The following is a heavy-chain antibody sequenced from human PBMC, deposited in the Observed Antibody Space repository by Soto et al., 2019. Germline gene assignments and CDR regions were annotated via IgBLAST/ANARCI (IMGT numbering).Heavy chain of an antibody. CDR3: ARGRRWLVPSHFDL. Sequence: SETLSLTCAVYGGSFSGYYWSWIRQPPGKGLEWIGEINHSGSTNYNPSLKSRVTISVDTSKNQFSLKLSSVTAADTAVYYCARGRRWLVPSHFDLWGRGTLVTVSS. D-gene: IGHD6-19*01. V-gene: IGHV4-34*01. CDR1: GGSFSGYY. J-gene: IGHJ2*01. CDR2: INHSGST.